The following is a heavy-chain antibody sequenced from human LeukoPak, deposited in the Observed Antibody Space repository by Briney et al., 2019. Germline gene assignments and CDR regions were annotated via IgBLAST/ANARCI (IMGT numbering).Heavy chain of an antibody. V-gene: IGHV1-46*01. J-gene: IGHJ4*02. D-gene: IGHD5-24*01. CDR2: INPSGGST. Sequence: ASVKVSCKASGYTFTSYYMHWVRQAPGQGLEWMGIINPSGGSTSYAQKFQGTVTMTRDTSIATAYMELDRLRSDDTAVYYCARVGGDGYNYDFDYWGQGTLVTVSS. CDR1: GYTFTSYY. CDR3: ARVGGDGYNYDFDY.